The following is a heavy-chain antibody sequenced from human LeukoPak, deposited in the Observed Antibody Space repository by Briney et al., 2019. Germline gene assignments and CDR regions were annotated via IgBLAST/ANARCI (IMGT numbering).Heavy chain of an antibody. CDR1: GFTFSSYA. Sequence: AGGSLRLSCAASGFTFSSYAMSWVRQAPGKGLEWVSAISGSGGSTYYADSVKGRFTISRDNSKNTLYLQMNSLRAEDTAVYYCAKSDHYDSSADYWGQGTLVTVSS. CDR3: AKSDHYDSSADY. V-gene: IGHV3-23*01. CDR2: ISGSGGST. J-gene: IGHJ4*02. D-gene: IGHD3-22*01.